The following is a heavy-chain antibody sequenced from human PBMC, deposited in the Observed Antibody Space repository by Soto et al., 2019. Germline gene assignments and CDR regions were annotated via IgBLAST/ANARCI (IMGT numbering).Heavy chain of an antibody. J-gene: IGHJ4*02. CDR3: ATEPIYYNDGSGYYPLGH. Sequence: CKASGYSFATYGFSWVRQAPGQGLECVGWISAHNGDTHYSQKFQGRVTLTTDTSTNTGYMELRSLTSDDTAVYFCATEPIYYNDGSGYYPLGHWGQGTLVTVSS. D-gene: IGHD3-22*01. CDR1: GYSFATYG. CDR2: ISAHNGDT. V-gene: IGHV1-18*04.